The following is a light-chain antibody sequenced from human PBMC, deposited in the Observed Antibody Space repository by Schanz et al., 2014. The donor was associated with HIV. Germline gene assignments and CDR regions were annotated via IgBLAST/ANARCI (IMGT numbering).Light chain of an antibody. CDR1: QSVNSNF. J-gene: IGKJ1*01. V-gene: IGKV3-20*01. Sequence: EIVLTQSPGTLSLSPGERATLSCRASQSVNSNFLGWYQQKPGQAPRLLIFGASNRATGTPDRFSGSGSGTDFTLTISRVEPEDLAVYYCQYYGSPPWTFGQGTKVEVK. CDR3: QYYGSPPWT. CDR2: GAS.